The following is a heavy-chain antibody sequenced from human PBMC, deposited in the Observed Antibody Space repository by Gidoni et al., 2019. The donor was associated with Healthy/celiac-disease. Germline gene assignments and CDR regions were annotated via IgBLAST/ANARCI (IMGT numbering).Heavy chain of an antibody. CDR2: ISSSGRYI. Sequence: EVQLVESGGGLVKPGGSLRLSCAASGFTSSSFSRSRMNWVRQAPGKGLEWVSSISSSGRYISYADSVKGRFTISRDNAKNSLYLQMNSLRAEDTAVYYCARDMDYYDSSGYYYVSDYWGQGTRVTVSS. CDR1: GFTSSSFSRSR. V-gene: IGHV3-21*02. CDR3: ARDMDYYDSSGYYYVSDY. D-gene: IGHD3-22*01. J-gene: IGHJ4*02.